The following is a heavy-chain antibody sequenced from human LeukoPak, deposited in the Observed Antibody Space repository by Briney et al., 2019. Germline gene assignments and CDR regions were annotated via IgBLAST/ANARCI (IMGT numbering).Heavy chain of an antibody. CDR2: IYYSGGT. CDR3: ARGYGSGNPATFDY. D-gene: IGHD3-10*01. Sequence: SETLSLTCTVSGGSISSYYWSWIRQPPGKGLEWIGYIYYSGGTNYSPSLKSRVTISVDTSKNQFSLNLNSVTAADTAVYYCARGYGSGNPATFDYWGQGTLVTVSS. J-gene: IGHJ4*02. CDR1: GGSISSYY. V-gene: IGHV4-59*01.